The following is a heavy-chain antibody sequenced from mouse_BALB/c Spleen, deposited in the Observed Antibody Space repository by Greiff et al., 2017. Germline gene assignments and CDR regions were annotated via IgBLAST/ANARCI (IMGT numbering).Heavy chain of an antibody. CDR2: LYPGDGDT. Sequence: VQLQPSGAALVRPGSSVKISCKASGYAFSSYWMNWVKQRPGQGLEWIGQLYPGDGDTNYNGKFKGKATLTADKSYSTAYMQLSSLTSEDSAVYFCARSDGSSQWYFDVWGAGTTVTVSS. J-gene: IGHJ1*01. CDR3: ARSDGSSQWYFDV. D-gene: IGHD1-1*01. V-gene: IGHV1-80*01. CDR1: GYAFSSYW.